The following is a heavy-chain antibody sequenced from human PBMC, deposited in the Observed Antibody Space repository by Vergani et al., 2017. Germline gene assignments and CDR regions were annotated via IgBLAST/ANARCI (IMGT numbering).Heavy chain of an antibody. CDR1: GFKFSQFG. CDR2: ISYDGSKT. D-gene: IGHD1-20*01. V-gene: IGHV3-33*05. Sequence: QVQLVESGGGVVQPGTSLRLSCEASGFKFSQFGMHWVRQCPGKGLEWVAFISYDGSKTQYADSEKGRVTISRDNSKDTLYLQMNSLRVEDTAVYYCARAYGRYDWFDYWGQRTLVTVSS. J-gene: IGHJ4*01. CDR3: ARAYGRYDWFDY.